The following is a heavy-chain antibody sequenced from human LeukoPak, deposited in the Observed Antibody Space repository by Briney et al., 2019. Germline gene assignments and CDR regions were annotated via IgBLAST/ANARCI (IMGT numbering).Heavy chain of an antibody. D-gene: IGHD3-22*01. Sequence: GGSLRLSCAASAFTFSTYWMSWVRQAPGKGLEWVANIKQDGSEKYYVDSVKGRFTISRDNAKNSLYLQMNSLRAEDTAVYYCARQRGYYDSSGYYYSHYYGMDVWGQETRDTVSS. CDR2: IKQDGSEK. CDR1: AFTFSTYW. V-gene: IGHV3-7*04. CDR3: ARQRGYYDSSGYYYSHYYGMDV. J-gene: IGHJ6*02.